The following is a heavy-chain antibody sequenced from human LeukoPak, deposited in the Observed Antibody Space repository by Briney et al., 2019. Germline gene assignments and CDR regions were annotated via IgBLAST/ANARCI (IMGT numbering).Heavy chain of an antibody. CDR1: GGTFSSYA. J-gene: IGHJ6*03. D-gene: IGHD2-2*01. V-gene: IGHV1-69*05. Sequence: ASVTVSCTASGGTFSSYAISWVRQAPGQGPEWMGGIIPIFGTANYAHKFQGRVTSTTDESTSTAYMELSSLRSEDTAVYYCARGRVVPAAILRQAPNYYYMDVWGKGTTVTVSS. CDR3: ARGRVVPAAILRQAPNYYYMDV. CDR2: IIPIFGTA.